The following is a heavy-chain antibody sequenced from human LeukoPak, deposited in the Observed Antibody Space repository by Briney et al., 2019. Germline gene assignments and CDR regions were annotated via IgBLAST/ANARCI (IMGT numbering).Heavy chain of an antibody. D-gene: IGHD3-16*01. CDR2: IYPGDSDT. CDR3: ATYSDTFYFDC. V-gene: IGHV5-51*01. Sequence: GESLKISCKGSGYNFTSYLIAWVRPMPGRGLEWMGIIYPGDSDTRYSPSFQGQVIISADKSISTAYLQWSSLKASDTAIYYCATYSDTFYFDCWGQGTLVTVSS. J-gene: IGHJ4*02. CDR1: GYNFTSYL.